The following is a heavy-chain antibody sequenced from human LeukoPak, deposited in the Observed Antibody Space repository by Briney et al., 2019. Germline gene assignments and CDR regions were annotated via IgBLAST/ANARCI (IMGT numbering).Heavy chain of an antibody. CDR3: ARDYSNSRYFDY. Sequence: AGGSLRLSCVASGFTFSTYWMHWVRQAPGRGLVGVSRINSDGSNTAYAGSVKGRFTISRDNAENTLYLRMNSRRAEDTAVYYCARDYSNSRYFDYWGQGTLVTVSS. CDR2: INSDGSNT. J-gene: IGHJ4*02. D-gene: IGHD6-6*01. CDR1: GFTFSTYW. V-gene: IGHV3-74*01.